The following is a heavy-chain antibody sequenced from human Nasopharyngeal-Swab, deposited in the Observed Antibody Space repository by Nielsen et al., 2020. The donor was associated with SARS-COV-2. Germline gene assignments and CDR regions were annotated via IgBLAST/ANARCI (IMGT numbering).Heavy chain of an antibody. J-gene: IGHJ6*02. CDR3: ARVGATLFYYYGMDV. V-gene: IGHV1-18*01. CDR1: GYTFTSYG. D-gene: IGHD1-26*01. Sequence: ASVKVSCKASGYTFTSYGISWVRQAPGQGLEWMGWISAYNGNTNYAQKLQGRVTMTTDTSTSTACMELRSLRSDDTAVYYCARVGATLFYYYGMDVWGQGTTVTVSS. CDR2: ISAYNGNT.